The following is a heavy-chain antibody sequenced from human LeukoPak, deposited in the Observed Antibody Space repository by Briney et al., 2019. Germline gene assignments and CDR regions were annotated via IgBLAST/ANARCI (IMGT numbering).Heavy chain of an antibody. CDR3: ARDRVHVGVSAFDS. V-gene: IGHV3-48*02. Sequence: PGGSLRLSCAASGFHFNFHSMNWVRQAPGKGLEWISYISSSSETVFYADSVMGRFTISRDNAQKSLYLQMNSLRDEDTAVYFCARDRVHVGVSAFDSWGQGTLVIVSS. D-gene: IGHD2-2*01. CDR2: ISSSSETV. J-gene: IGHJ4*02. CDR1: GFHFNFHS.